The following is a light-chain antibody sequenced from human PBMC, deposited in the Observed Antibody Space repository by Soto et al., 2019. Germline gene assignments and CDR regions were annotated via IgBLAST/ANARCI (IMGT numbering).Light chain of an antibody. V-gene: IGKV3-15*01. CDR1: QSVSTH. J-gene: IGKJ5*01. CDR2: GTS. Sequence: EIVTTQSPATLSGSPGEGASLGVRAGQSVSTHLAWYQQIPGQAPRLLIYGTSTRAAGIPARFSGRGSGTEFTFTISSLQSEDFAVYHCQQYHDWPITFGQGTRLEIK. CDR3: QQYHDWPIT.